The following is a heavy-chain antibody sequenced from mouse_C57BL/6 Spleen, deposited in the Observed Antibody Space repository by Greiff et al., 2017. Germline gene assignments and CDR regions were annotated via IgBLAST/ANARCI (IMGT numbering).Heavy chain of an antibody. CDR1: GYTFTSYW. V-gene: IGHV1-53*01. Sequence: QVQLQQPGTELAKPGASVKLSCKASGYTFTSYWMHWVKQRPGQGLEWIGNINPSNGGTNYNEKFKSKATLTVDKSSSTAYMQLSSLTSEDSAVYYCARGEEGLYYFDYWGQGTTLTVSS. CDR3: ARGEEGLYYFDY. D-gene: IGHD3-3*01. CDR2: INPSNGGT. J-gene: IGHJ2*01.